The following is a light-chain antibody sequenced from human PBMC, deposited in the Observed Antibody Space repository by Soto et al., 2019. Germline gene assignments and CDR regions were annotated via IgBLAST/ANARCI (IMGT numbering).Light chain of an antibody. Sequence: QSALTQPPSVSGSPGQSVTISCTGASSDVGGNDYVSWYQQHPGKAPKLILYEVNNPPSGVSNHFAGSKSGNTASLIISGLQADDEDDYYCSSYSTTSTLVFGSGTKLTVL. CDR3: SSYSTTSTLV. J-gene: IGLJ1*01. CDR2: EVN. CDR1: SSDVGGNDY. V-gene: IGLV2-14*01.